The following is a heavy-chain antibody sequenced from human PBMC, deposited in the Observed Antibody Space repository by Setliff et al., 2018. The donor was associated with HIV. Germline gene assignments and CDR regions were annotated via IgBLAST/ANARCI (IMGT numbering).Heavy chain of an antibody. CDR3: ARTRGYTYGYIDS. CDR2: IYYSGST. V-gene: IGHV4-39*01. Sequence: KASETLSLTCTVSGDSTSSSSSYWGWIRQPPGKGLEWIGSIYYSGSTYYNPSPKSRVTISVDTSKNQFSLKLNSVTAADTAVYYCARTRGYTYGYIDSWAQGTLVTVSS. D-gene: IGHD5-18*01. J-gene: IGHJ4*02. CDR1: GDSTSSSSSY.